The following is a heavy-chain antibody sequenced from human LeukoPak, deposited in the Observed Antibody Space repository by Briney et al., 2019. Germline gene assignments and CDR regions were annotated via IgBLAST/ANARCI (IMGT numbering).Heavy chain of an antibody. D-gene: IGHD1-26*01. CDR2: IYYSGST. V-gene: IGHV4-59*08. CDR1: GGSISSYY. J-gene: IGHJ4*02. CDR3: ASEGIVGATGYFDY. Sequence: SETLSLTCTVSGGSISSYYWSWIRQPPGKGLEWIGYIYYSGSTNYNPSLKSRVTISVDTSKNQFSLKLSSVTAADTAVYYCASEGIVGATGYFDYWGQGTLVTVSS.